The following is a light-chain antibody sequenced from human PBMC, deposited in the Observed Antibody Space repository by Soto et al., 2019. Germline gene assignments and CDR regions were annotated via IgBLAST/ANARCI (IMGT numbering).Light chain of an antibody. CDR3: QQYNNWPPGRGWGWT. Sequence: EIVMTQSPATLSVSPGERATLSCRASQSVSSNLAWYQQKPGQAPRLLIYGASTRATGIPARFSGSGSGTEFTLTISSLQSEDFAVYYCQQYNNWPPGRGWGWTFGQGTKVDIK. V-gene: IGKV3-15*01. J-gene: IGKJ1*01. CDR2: GAS. CDR1: QSVSSN.